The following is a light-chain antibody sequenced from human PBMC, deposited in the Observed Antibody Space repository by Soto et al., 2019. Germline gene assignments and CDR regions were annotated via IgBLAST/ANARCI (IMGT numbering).Light chain of an antibody. J-gene: IGKJ1*01. V-gene: IGKV1-5*03. CDR1: QSVSSK. Sequence: DIQMTQSPSTLSASEGDRFTMTCRASQSVSSKLAWYQQKPGKAPKLLIYKASSLESGVPSRFSGSGSGTEFTLTISSLQPDDFATYYCQQYNTYWTFGQGTKVDIK. CDR2: KAS. CDR3: QQYNTYWT.